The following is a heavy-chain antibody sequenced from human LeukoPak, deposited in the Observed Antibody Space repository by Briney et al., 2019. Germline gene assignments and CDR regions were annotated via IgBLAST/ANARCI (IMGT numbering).Heavy chain of an antibody. CDR2: ISSSGSTI. CDR3: ARADSYGYIGVFDY. D-gene: IGHD5-18*01. CDR1: GFTFSDYY. Sequence: PGGSLRLSCAASGFTFSDYYMSWIRQAPGKGLGWVSYISSSGSTIYYADSVKGRFTIARDNAKNSLYLQMNSLRAEDTAVYYCARADSYGYIGVFDYWGQGTLVTVSS. J-gene: IGHJ4*02. V-gene: IGHV3-11*04.